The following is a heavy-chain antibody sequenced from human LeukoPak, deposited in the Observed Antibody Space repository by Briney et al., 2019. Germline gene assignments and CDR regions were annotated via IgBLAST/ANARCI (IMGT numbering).Heavy chain of an antibody. CDR1: GFTFSSYE. J-gene: IGHJ3*02. CDR3: ARAPGYSYGNDAFDI. Sequence: PGGSLRLSCAASGFTFSSYEMNWVRQAPGKGLEWVSSISSSSSYIYYADSVKGRFTISRDNAKNSLYLQMNSLRAEDTAVYYCARAPGYSYGNDAFDIWGQGTMVTVSS. V-gene: IGHV3-21*01. D-gene: IGHD5-18*01. CDR2: ISSSSSYI.